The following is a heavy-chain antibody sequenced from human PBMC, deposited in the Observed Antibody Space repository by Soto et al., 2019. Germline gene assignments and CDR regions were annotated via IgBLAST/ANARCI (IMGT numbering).Heavy chain of an antibody. CDR2: ISAYNGNT. CDR1: GXTFTSYG. D-gene: IGHD3-16*02. V-gene: IGHV1-18*01. Sequence: ASVKVSCKASGXTFTSYGISWVRQAPGKGLEWMGWISAYNGNTNYAQKLQGRVTMTTDTSTSTAYMELRSLRSDDTAVYYCARGMSDYIWGSYPIPPYYFDYWGQGTLVTVSS. CDR3: ARGMSDYIWGSYPIPPYYFDY. J-gene: IGHJ4*02.